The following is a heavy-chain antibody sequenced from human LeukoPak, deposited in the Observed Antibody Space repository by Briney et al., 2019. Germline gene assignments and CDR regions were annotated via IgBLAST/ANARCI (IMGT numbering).Heavy chain of an antibody. CDR2: SYYRSKWYN. CDR3: ARGGQGDGYSANEAFDS. CDR1: GDSVSSNSAA. J-gene: IGHJ3*02. Sequence: SQTLSLTCAISGDSVSSNSAAWNWIRQSPSTGLEWLGRSYYRSKWYNEYGGSAKSRIIINPDTSKNQFSLQMNSVTPEDTAVYDCARGGQGDGYSANEAFDSWGQGTMVTVSS. V-gene: IGHV6-1*01. D-gene: IGHD5-24*01.